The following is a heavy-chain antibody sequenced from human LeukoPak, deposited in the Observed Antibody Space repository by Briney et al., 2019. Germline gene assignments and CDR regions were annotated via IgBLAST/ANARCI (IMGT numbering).Heavy chain of an antibody. V-gene: IGHV3-20*04. D-gene: IGHD2-15*01. J-gene: IGHJ4*02. Sequence: GGSLRLSCAASGFTFDDYGMSWVRQAPGKGLEWVSGINWSGGSTGYADSVRGRFTISRDNAKNSLHLQMNSLRVEDTAVYYCAGELGYCSGGDYWGQGTLVTVSS. CDR2: INWSGGST. CDR1: GFTFDDYG. CDR3: AGELGYCSGGDY.